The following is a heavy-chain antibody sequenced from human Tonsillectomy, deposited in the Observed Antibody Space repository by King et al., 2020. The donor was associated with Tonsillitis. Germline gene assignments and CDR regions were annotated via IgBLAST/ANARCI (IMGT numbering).Heavy chain of an antibody. Sequence: VQLVESGGGLVQPGRSLRLSCAASGFTFDDYAMHWVRQAPGKGLEWVSSISWNSAGKVYADSVKGRFTISRDNANNSLYLQMNNLRPEDTALYYCTRAQYYLILTGYSDYWGQGTLVTVSS. CDR1: GFTFDDYA. CDR3: TRAQYYLILTGYSDY. D-gene: IGHD3-9*01. J-gene: IGHJ4*02. CDR2: ISWNSAGK. V-gene: IGHV3-9*01.